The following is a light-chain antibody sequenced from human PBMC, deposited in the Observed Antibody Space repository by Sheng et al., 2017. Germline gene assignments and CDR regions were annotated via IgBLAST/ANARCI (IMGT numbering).Light chain of an antibody. J-gene: IGKJ1*01. CDR2: GVS. CDR3: QQSYNTPRT. Sequence: DIQMTQSPSSLSASVGDRVTITCRASQGISDSLAWYQQKPGKAPYLLIYGVSNLQSGVPSRFSGSGSGTDFTLSITSLQPEDFATYYCQQSYNTPRTFGQGTKVEIK. CDR1: QGISDS. V-gene: IGKV1-39*01.